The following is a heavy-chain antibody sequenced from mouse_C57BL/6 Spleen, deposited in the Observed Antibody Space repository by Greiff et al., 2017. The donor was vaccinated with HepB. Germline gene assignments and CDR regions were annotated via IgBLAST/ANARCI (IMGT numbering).Heavy chain of an antibody. J-gene: IGHJ3*01. D-gene: IGHD1-1*01. V-gene: IGHV14-2*01. Sequence: EVQRVESGAELVKPGASVKLSCTASGFNIKDYYTHWVKQRTEQGLEWIGRIDPEDGETKYAPKFQGKATITADTSSNTAYLQLSSLTSEDTAVYYCAFYVYGSPWFAYWGQGTLVTVSA. CDR3: AFYVYGSPWFAY. CDR1: GFNIKDYY. CDR2: IDPEDGET.